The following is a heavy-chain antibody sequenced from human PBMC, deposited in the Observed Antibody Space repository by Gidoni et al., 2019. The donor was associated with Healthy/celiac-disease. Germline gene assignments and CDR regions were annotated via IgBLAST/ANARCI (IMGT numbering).Heavy chain of an antibody. CDR2: IIPILGIA. CDR3: ARDLDFWSGYSLNDYYYYGMDV. Sequence: QVQLVQSGAEVKKPGSSVKVSCKAAGGTFSSYTISWVRQAPGQGLEWMGRIIPILGIANYAQKFQGRVTITADKSTSTAYMELSSLRSEDTAVYYCARDLDFWSGYSLNDYYYYGMDVWGPRDHGHRLL. J-gene: IGHJ6*01. V-gene: IGHV1-69*08. CDR1: GGTFSSYT. D-gene: IGHD3-3*01.